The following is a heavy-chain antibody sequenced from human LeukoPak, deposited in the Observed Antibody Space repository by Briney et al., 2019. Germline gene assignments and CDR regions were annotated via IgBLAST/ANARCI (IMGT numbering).Heavy chain of an antibody. CDR3: ARERTSAGSNYFDY. CDR1: GGAISSSNW. J-gene: IGHJ4*02. CDR2: IYHSGST. D-gene: IGHD6-13*01. Sequence: SGTLSLTCAISGGAISSSNWWNWVRQPPGKGLEWIGEIYHSGSTNYNPSLKSRVTISVDNSKNQFSLKLSSVTAADTAVYYCARERTSAGSNYFDYWGQGTLVTVSS. V-gene: IGHV4-4*02.